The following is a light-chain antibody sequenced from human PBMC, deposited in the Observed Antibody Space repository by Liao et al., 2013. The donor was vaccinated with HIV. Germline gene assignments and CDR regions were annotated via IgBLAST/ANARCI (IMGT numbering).Light chain of an antibody. CDR3: QSADSSGTLYV. J-gene: IGLJ1*01. V-gene: IGLV3-21*01. Sequence: SYVLTQPPSVSVAPGETARITCGGNNIGSKSVHWYQQKPGQAPVLVIYYDRQRPSGIPERFSGSSSGTTVTLTISGVQAEDEADYYCQSADSSGTLYVFGTGTKVTVL. CDR2: YDR. CDR1: NIGSKS.